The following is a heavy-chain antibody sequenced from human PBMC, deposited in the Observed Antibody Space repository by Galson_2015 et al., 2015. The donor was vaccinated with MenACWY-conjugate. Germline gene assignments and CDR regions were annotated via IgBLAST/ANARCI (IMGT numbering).Heavy chain of an antibody. V-gene: IGHV4-39*07. Sequence: ATLYLTCTASGAAITRADYYGSWIRPSPGKGLERIGTIFYNGTTHYNPSLKGRVTMSVDTSKSQISLNLNSATAADTAVYFCARWASECAGGTCGYAWGQGSLATVSS. CDR2: IFYNGTT. CDR3: ARWASECAGGTCGYA. J-gene: IGHJ5*02. CDR1: GAAITRADYY. D-gene: IGHD2-15*01.